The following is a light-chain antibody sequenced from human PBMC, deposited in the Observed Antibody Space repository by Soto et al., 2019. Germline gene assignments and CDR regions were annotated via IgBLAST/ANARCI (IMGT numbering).Light chain of an antibody. Sequence: VMTQSPATLSVSPGERVTLSCRSSQSVGDNLAWFQQNPVQGPRLLIYGASTRATGIPVRFSGSGSETDFTLTISSLRYEDSAVYLCQQYNNWPITFGQGTDWRL. CDR1: QSVGDN. V-gene: IGKV3-15*01. CDR3: QQYNNWPIT. J-gene: IGKJ5*01. CDR2: GAS.